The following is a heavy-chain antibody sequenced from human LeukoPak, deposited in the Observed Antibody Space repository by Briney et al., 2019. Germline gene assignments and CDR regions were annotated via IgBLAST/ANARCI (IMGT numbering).Heavy chain of an antibody. V-gene: IGHV3-30*18. CDR1: GVTFSSYG. CDR3: AKAMVATLGHLYYFDY. CDR2: ISYDGSNK. Sequence: GGSLRLSCAASGVTFSSYGMRWVRQAPGKGLEWVAVISYDGSNKYYADSVKGRFTISRDNSKNTLYLQMNSLRAEDTAVYYCAKAMVATLGHLYYFDYWGQGTLVTVSS. D-gene: IGHD5-12*01. J-gene: IGHJ4*02.